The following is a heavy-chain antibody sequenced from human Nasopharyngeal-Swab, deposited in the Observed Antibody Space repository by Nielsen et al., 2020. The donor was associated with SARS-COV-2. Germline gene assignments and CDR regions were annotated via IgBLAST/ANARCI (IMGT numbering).Heavy chain of an antibody. J-gene: IGHJ4*02. CDR3: ARDLSYYYDSSGYYYVFDY. CDR2: ISSSSSYI. V-gene: IGHV3-21*01. CDR1: GFTFSSYS. Sequence: GGSLRLSCAASGFTFSSYSMNWVRQAPGKGLEWVSFISSSSSYIYYADSVKGRFTISRDNAKNSLYLQMNSLRAEDTAVYYCARDLSYYYDSSGYYYVFDYWGQGTLVTVSS. D-gene: IGHD3-22*01.